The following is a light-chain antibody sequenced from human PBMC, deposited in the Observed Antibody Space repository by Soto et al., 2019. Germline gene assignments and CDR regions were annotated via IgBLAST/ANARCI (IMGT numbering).Light chain of an antibody. J-gene: IGLJ2*01. Sequence: QSVLTQPASVSGSPGQSITISCTGTSSDVGAYNYVSWYQQHPGKVPKLMIYEVSKRPSGVSNRFSGSKSGNTASLTISGLQAEDEADYYCSSYTGSSTLVVFGGGTQLTVL. CDR3: SSYTGSSTLVV. CDR1: SSDVGAYNY. CDR2: EVS. V-gene: IGLV2-14*01.